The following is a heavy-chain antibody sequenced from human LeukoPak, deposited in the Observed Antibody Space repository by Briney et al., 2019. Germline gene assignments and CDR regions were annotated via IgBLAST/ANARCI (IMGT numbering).Heavy chain of an antibody. CDR1: GFTFDDYA. CDR3: AKGTMIVVAVGDYFDY. Sequence: GRSLRLSCAASGFTFDDYAMHWVRQAPGKGLEWVSGISWNSVNIGYADSVKGRFTISRDNAKNSLYLQMNSLRAEDMALYYCAKGTMIVVAVGDYFDYWGQGTLVTVSS. V-gene: IGHV3-9*03. J-gene: IGHJ4*02. CDR2: ISWNSVNI. D-gene: IGHD3-22*01.